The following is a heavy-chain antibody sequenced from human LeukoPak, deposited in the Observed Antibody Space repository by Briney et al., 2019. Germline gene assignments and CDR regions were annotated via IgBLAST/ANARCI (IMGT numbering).Heavy chain of an antibody. V-gene: IGHV1-18*01. CDR3: ARGETQLITMVRGVINRPNDY. J-gene: IGHJ4*02. Sequence: ASVKVSCKASGGTFSSYAISWVRQAPGQGLEWMGWISAYNGNTNYAQKLQGRVTMTTDTSTSTVYMELSSLRSEDTAVYYCARGETQLITMVRGVINRPNDYWGQGTLVTVSS. CDR1: GGTFSSYA. CDR2: ISAYNGNT. D-gene: IGHD3-10*01.